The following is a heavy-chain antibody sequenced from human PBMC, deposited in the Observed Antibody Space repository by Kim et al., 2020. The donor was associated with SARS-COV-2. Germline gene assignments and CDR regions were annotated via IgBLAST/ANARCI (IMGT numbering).Heavy chain of an antibody. D-gene: IGHD1-26*01. Sequence: FQGRVTMTRDTSTSTVYMELSSLRSEDTAVYYCARVHGYGRYSGYYFDYWGQGTLVTVSS. J-gene: IGHJ4*02. V-gene: IGHV1-46*01. CDR3: ARVHGYGRYSGYYFDY.